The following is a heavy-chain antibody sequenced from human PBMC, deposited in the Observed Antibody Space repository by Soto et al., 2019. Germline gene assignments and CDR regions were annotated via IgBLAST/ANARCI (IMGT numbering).Heavy chain of an antibody. J-gene: IGHJ4*02. D-gene: IGHD3-10*01. V-gene: IGHV4-4*02. CDR2: MHHSGAT. CDR3: TTGRLYYDGSGGMRDS. CDR1: GGSMSSPNW. Sequence: QVRLQESGPGLVKPSGTLSLTCLVSGGSMSSPNWWSWVRQAPGKGLEWIAEMHHSGATNYNPSLMSRAISSMDTPKNQLAVDLSYVTASDTAVCYWTTGRLYYDGSGGMRDSWGRGALITVSS.